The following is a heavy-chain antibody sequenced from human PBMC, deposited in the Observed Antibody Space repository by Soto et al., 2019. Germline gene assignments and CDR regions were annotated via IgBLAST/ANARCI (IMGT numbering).Heavy chain of an antibody. J-gene: IGHJ4*02. V-gene: IGHV1-58*02. CDR3: ARGEKREMRDGQL. CDR2: IVVGSGNT. D-gene: IGHD1-1*01. CDR1: GFTFTSSA. Sequence: ASVKVSCKASGFTFTSSAMQWVRQARGQRLEWIGWIVVGSGNTNYAQKFQGRVTMTRDTSTSTVYMELSSLRSEDTAVYYCARGEKREMRDGQLWGQGTLVTVSS.